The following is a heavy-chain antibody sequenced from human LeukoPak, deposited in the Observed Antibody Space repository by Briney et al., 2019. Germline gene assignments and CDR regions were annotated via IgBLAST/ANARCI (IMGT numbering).Heavy chain of an antibody. CDR2: MYSRGDT. CDR3: ARDAPQVPAAGVLAS. CDR1: GFTLSDNY. V-gene: IGHV3-53*01. D-gene: IGHD6-13*01. J-gene: IGHJ5*02. Sequence: GGSLRLSCAASGFTLSDNYMSWVRQARGKGLEWVSVMYSRGDTYYANSVKGRFTFSRDISKNTLYLQMNGLRTEDTAMYYCARDAPQVPAAGVLASWGQGTLVIVSS.